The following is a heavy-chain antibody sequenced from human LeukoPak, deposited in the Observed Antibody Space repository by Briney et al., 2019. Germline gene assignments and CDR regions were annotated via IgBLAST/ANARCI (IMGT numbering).Heavy chain of an antibody. D-gene: IGHD2-2*01. Sequence: PGGSLRLSCAASAFTFSSYWMHWVRQAPGKGLVWVSRINADGRTTNYADSVKGRFTISRDNAENTLYLQMNSLRAEDTAVYYRARGSPASVWGQGALVTVSS. CDR2: INADGRTT. CDR1: AFTFSSYW. CDR3: ARGSPASV. V-gene: IGHV3-74*01. J-gene: IGHJ4*02.